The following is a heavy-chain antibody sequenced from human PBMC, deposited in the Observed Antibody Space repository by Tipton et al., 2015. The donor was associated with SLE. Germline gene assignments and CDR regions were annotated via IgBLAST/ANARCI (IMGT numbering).Heavy chain of an antibody. CDR1: GGSISSGGYY. J-gene: IGHJ6*03. V-gene: IGHV4-31*03. D-gene: IGHD4-17*01. Sequence: TLSLTCTVSGGSISSGGYYWNWIRQHPGKGLEWIGYIYYSGSTYYNPSLKSRVTISVDTSKNQFSLKLSSVTAADTAVYYCAREVTTSLDDYYYMDVWGKGTTVTVSS. CDR2: IYYSGST. CDR3: AREVTTSLDDYYYMDV.